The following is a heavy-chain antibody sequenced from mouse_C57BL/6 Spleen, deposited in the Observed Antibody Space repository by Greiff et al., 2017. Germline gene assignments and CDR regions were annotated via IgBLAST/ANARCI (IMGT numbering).Heavy chain of an antibody. Sequence: QVQLQQPGAELVKPGASVKMSCKASGYTFTSYWITWVKQRPGQGLEWIGDIYPGSGSTNYNEKFKSKATLTVDTSSSTAYMQLSSLTSEDSAVYYCARGNYSNIYYAMDYWGQGTSVTVSS. D-gene: IGHD2-5*01. V-gene: IGHV1-55*01. J-gene: IGHJ4*01. CDR1: GYTFTSYW. CDR3: ARGNYSNIYYAMDY. CDR2: IYPGSGST.